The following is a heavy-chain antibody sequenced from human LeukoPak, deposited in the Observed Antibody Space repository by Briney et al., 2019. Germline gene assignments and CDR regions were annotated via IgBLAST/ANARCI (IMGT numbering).Heavy chain of an antibody. CDR2: IYHSGST. CDR3: ARSPWIQLWLGAFDI. Sequence: SETLSLTCAVSGYSISSGYYWGWIRQLPGKGLEWIGSIYHSGSTYYNPSLKSRVTISVDTSKNQFSLKLSSVTAADTAVYYCARSPWIQLWLGAFDIWGQGTMVTVSS. D-gene: IGHD5-18*01. J-gene: IGHJ3*02. V-gene: IGHV4-38-2*01. CDR1: GYSISSGYY.